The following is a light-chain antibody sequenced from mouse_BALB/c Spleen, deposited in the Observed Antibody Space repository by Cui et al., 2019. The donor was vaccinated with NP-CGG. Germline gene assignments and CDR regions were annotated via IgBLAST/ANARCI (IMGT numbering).Light chain of an antibody. CDR3: ALWYSNHWV. CDR1: TGSVTTCNY. Sequence: QAVVTRVSALTTSPGETVTLTCRSSTGSVTTCNYANWVQEKPDHLFTGLIGGTNNRAPGVPARFSGSLIGDKAALTITGAQTEDEAIYFCALWYSNHWVFGGGTKLTVL. J-gene: IGLJ1*01. CDR2: GTN. V-gene: IGLV1*01.